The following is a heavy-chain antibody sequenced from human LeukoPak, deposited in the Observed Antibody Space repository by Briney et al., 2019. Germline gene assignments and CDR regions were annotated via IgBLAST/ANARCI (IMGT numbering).Heavy chain of an antibody. Sequence: ASVKVSCKASGYTFTSYYMHWVRQATGQGLEWMGWMNPNSGNTGYAQKFQGRVTMTRNTSISTAYMELSSLRSEDTAVYYCARLGDTAMVDYWGQGTLVTVSS. CDR2: MNPNSGNT. CDR3: ARLGDTAMVDY. CDR1: GYTFTSYY. J-gene: IGHJ4*02. V-gene: IGHV1-8*02. D-gene: IGHD5-18*01.